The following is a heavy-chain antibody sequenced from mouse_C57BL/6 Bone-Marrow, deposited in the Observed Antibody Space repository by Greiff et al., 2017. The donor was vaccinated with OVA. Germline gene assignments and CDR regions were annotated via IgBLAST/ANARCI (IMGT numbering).Heavy chain of an antibody. Sequence: QVQLQQSGPGLVQPSQSLSITCTVSGFSLTSYGVHWVRQSPGKGLEWLGVIWRGGSTDYNEAFMSRLSITKDNSKSQVFFKMNSLQAYDTAIYYCAKTSSSGYGAMDYWGQGTSVTVSS. D-gene: IGHD3-2*02. CDR3: AKTSSSGYGAMDY. V-gene: IGHV2-5*01. CDR2: IWRGGST. J-gene: IGHJ4*01. CDR1: GFSLTSYG.